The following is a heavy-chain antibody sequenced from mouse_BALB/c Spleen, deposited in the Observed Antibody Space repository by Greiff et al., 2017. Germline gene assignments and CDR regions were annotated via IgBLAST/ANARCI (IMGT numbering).Heavy chain of an antibody. CDR1: GYTFTSYW. CDR3: ARGDYGNPAWFAY. CDR2: INPSNGRT. D-gene: IGHD2-1*01. V-gene: IGHV1S81*02. Sequence: VQLQQPGAELVKPGASVKLSCKASGYTFTSYWMHWVKQRPGQGLEWIGEINPSNGRTNYNEKFKSKATLTVDKSSSTAYMQLSSLTSEDSAVYYCARGDYGNPAWFAYWGQGTLVTVSA. J-gene: IGHJ3*01.